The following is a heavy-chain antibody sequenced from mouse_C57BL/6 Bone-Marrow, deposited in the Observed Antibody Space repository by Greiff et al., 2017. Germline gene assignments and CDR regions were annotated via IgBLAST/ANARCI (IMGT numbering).Heavy chain of an antibody. CDR2: IYPRSGNT. Sequence: QVQLQQSGAELARPGASVKLSCKASGYTFTSYGISWVKQRTGQGLEWIGEIYPRSGNTYYNEKFKGKATLTADKSSRTAYMELRSLTSEDSSVYFCARGRGNLLPGYCDVWGTGTTVTVSS. J-gene: IGHJ1*03. CDR3: ARGRGNLLPGYCDV. V-gene: IGHV1-81*01. D-gene: IGHD1-1*01. CDR1: GYTFTSYG.